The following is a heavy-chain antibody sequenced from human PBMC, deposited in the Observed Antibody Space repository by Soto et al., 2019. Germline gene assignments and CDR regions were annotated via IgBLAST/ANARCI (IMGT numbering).Heavy chain of an antibody. Sequence: QVQLVESGGGVVQPGRSLRLSCAASGFIFSSSAMHWVRQAPGKGLEWVAVVSFDGSNKYYADSVKGRFTISRDNSKNTLYLQMNSLRAEDTALYYCAKSPPNIVSTIGYFDYWGQGTLVTVSS. V-gene: IGHV3-30*18. CDR3: AKSPPNIVSTIGYFDY. D-gene: IGHD5-12*01. CDR1: GFIFSSSA. CDR2: VSFDGSNK. J-gene: IGHJ4*02.